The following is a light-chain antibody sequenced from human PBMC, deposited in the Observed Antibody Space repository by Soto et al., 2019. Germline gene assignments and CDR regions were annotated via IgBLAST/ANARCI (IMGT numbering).Light chain of an antibody. Sequence: DIQMTQSPSSLSASVGDRVTITCRASQAISNYLAWYQQKPGKVPTLLIYAASTLQSGVPSRFNGSGSGTDFTLTISSLQPEDAATYYCQKFNAVPTFGGGTKVEI. CDR3: QKFNAVPT. CDR2: AAS. CDR1: QAISNY. J-gene: IGKJ4*01. V-gene: IGKV1-27*01.